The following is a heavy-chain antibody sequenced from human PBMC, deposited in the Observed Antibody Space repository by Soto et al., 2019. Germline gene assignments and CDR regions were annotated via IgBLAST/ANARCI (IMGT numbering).Heavy chain of an antibody. CDR2: IIPILGIA. Sequence: SVKVSCKASGGTFSSYTISWVRQAPGQGLEWMGRIIPILGIANYAQKFQGRVTITADKSTSTAYMELSSLRSEDTAVYYCARSGSGWYAFDIWGQGTMVTVSS. CDR1: GGTFSSYT. V-gene: IGHV1-69*02. J-gene: IGHJ3*02. CDR3: ARSGSGWYAFDI. D-gene: IGHD6-19*01.